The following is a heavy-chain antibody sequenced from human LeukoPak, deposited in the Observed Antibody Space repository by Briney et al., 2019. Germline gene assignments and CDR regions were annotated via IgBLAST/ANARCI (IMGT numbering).Heavy chain of an antibody. Sequence: GGSLRLSCAASGFTFSSYAMSWVRQAPGKGLEWVSAISGSGGSTYYADSVKGRFTISRDNSKNTLYLQMNSLRAEDTAVYYCANPDEDFWSGYDVADWGQGTLVTVSS. CDR2: ISGSGGST. V-gene: IGHV3-23*01. CDR3: ANPDEDFWSGYDVAD. CDR1: GFTFSSYA. J-gene: IGHJ4*02. D-gene: IGHD3-3*01.